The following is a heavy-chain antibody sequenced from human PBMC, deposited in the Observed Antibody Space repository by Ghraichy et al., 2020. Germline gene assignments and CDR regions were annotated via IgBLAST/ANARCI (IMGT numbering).Heavy chain of an antibody. CDR3: VRGCGRASCPYYFDS. CDR1: GFTFSSYW. V-gene: IGHV3-7*01. D-gene: IGHD2-2*01. Sequence: GESLRLSCAASGFTFSSYWMSWVSQAPGKGLDWVATIRQDGSEKHYVDSVEGRFTISRDNAYDALYLQMNSLRAEDTAVYYCVRGCGRASCPYYFDSWGQGTLVTVSS. CDR2: IRQDGSEK. J-gene: IGHJ4*02.